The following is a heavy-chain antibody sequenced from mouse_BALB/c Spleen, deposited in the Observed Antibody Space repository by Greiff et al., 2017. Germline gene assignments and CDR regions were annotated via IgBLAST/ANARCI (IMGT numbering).Heavy chain of an antibody. CDR3: ARGQFITTVVRYFDV. D-gene: IGHD1-1*01. Sequence: EVKLVESGGGLVKPGGSLKLSCAASGFTFSSYAMSWVRQTPEKRLEWVASISSGGSTYYPDSVKGRFTISRVNARNILYLQMSSLRSEDTAMYYCARGQFITTVVRYFDVWGAGTTVTVSS. J-gene: IGHJ1*01. V-gene: IGHV5-6-5*01. CDR1: GFTFSSYA. CDR2: ISSGGST.